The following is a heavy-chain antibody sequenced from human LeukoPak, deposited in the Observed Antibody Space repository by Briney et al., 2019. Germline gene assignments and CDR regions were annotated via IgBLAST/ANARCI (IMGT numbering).Heavy chain of an antibody. Sequence: SETLSLTCTVSGGSISSYYWSWIRQPPGKGLEWIGYIYYSGSTNYNPSLKSRVTISVDTSKNQFSLKLSSVTAADTAVYYCASISSSLHYYYGMDVWGQGTTVTVSS. D-gene: IGHD6-13*01. J-gene: IGHJ6*02. V-gene: IGHV4-59*01. CDR2: IYYSGST. CDR3: ASISSSLHYYYGMDV. CDR1: GGSISSYY.